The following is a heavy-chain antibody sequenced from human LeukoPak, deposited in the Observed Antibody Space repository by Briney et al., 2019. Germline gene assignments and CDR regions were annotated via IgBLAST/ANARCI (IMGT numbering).Heavy chain of an antibody. CDR1: GGSISSYY. J-gene: IGHJ5*02. CDR3: ARGNFGYWFDP. V-gene: IGHV4-59*01. Sequence: PSETLSLTCTVSGGSISSYYWSWIRQPPGKGLEWIGYIYYSGSTNYNPSLKSRVTISVDTSKNQFSLKLSSVTAADTAVYYCARGNFGYWFDPWGQGTLVTVSS. CDR2: IYYSGST. D-gene: IGHD3-10*01.